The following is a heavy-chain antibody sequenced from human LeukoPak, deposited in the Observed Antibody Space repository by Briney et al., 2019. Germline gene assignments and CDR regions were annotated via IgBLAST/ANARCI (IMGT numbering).Heavy chain of an antibody. CDR1: GFTFSNYF. Sequence: GGSLRLSCAASGFTFSNYFMSWIRQAPGKGLEWVANVNQDGTEKYYVDSVKGRFTISRDNAKNSLYLQMNSLRVEDTAVYYCAKLAKYFYGWETYYFFEHWGQGTPVTASS. CDR2: VNQDGTEK. J-gene: IGHJ4*02. V-gene: IGHV3-7*01. D-gene: IGHD3-10*01. CDR3: AKLAKYFYGWETYYFFEH.